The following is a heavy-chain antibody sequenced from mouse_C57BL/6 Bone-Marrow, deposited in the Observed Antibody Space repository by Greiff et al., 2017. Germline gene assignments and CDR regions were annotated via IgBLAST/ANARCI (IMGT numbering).Heavy chain of an antibody. J-gene: IGHJ2*01. Sequence: EVKLMESGGGLVKPGGSLKLSCAASGFTFSDYGMHWVRQAPEKGLEWVAYISSGSSTIYYADTVKGRFTISRDNAKNTLFLQMTSLRSEDTAMYYCARRGTTVVERTYYFDYWGQGTTLTVSS. CDR1: GFTFSDYG. V-gene: IGHV5-17*01. D-gene: IGHD1-1*01. CDR2: ISSGSSTI. CDR3: ARRGTTVVERTYYFDY.